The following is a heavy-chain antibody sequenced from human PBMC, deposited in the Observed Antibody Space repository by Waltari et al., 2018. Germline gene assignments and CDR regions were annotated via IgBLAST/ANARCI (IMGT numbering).Heavy chain of an antibody. D-gene: IGHD6-13*01. CDR2: INHSGST. CDR3: ARGTGRGQLARFDP. Sequence: QVQLQQWGAGLLKPSETLSLTCAVYGGSFSGYYWSWIRQPPGKGVEWIGEINHSGSTNYNPSLKSRVTISVDTSKNQFSLKLSSVTAADTAVYYCARGTGRGQLARFDPWGQGTLVTVSS. V-gene: IGHV4-34*01. J-gene: IGHJ5*02. CDR1: GGSFSGYY.